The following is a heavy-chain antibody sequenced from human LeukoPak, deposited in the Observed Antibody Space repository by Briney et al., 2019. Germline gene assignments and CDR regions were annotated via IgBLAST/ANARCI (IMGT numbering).Heavy chain of an antibody. Sequence: GRSLRLSCAASGFTFSSYGMHWVRQAPGKGLEWVAVISYDGSNKYYADSVKGRFTISRDNSKNTLYLQMNSLRAEDTAVYCCAKVDIVATISQIGFDYWGQGTLVTVSS. CDR1: GFTFSSYG. CDR2: ISYDGSNK. D-gene: IGHD5-12*01. CDR3: AKVDIVATISQIGFDY. V-gene: IGHV3-30*18. J-gene: IGHJ4*02.